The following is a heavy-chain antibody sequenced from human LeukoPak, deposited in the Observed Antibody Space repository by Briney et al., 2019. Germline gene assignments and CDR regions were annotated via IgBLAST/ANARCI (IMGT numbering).Heavy chain of an antibody. Sequence: PSETLSLTCTVSGGSISSSSYYWGWIRQHPGKGLEWIGSIYYSGSTYYNPSLKSRVTISVDTSKNQFSLKLSSVTAADTAVYYCARGGSSSWRGFDYWGQGTLVTVSS. V-gene: IGHV4-39*07. CDR2: IYYSGST. D-gene: IGHD6-13*01. CDR3: ARGGSSSWRGFDY. J-gene: IGHJ4*02. CDR1: GGSISSSSYY.